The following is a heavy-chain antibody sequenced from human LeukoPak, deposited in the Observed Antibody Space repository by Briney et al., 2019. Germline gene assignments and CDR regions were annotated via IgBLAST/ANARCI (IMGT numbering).Heavy chain of an antibody. CDR1: GYTFSSYA. D-gene: IGHD2-15*01. CDR2: ISAYNGNT. CDR3: ARAGYQFFFSPNDAFDV. J-gene: IGHJ3*01. V-gene: IGHV1-18*01. Sequence: ASVKVSSKTSGYTFSSYAMSWVRQAPGQGLEWMGWISAYNGNTNYAQKLQGRVTMTTDTSTSTAYMELRSLRSDDTAVYYCARAGYQFFFSPNDAFDVWGQGTMVTVSS.